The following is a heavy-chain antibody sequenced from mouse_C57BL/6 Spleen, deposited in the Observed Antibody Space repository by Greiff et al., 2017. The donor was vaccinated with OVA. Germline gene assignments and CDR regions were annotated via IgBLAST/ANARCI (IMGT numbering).Heavy chain of an antibody. CDR1: GYAFTNYL. V-gene: IGHV1-54*01. D-gene: IGHD2-4*01. J-gene: IGHJ3*01. Sequence: QVQLKESGAELVRPGTSVKVSCKASGYAFTNYLIEWVKQRPGKGLEWIGVINPGSGGTNYNEKFKGKATLTADKSSSTAYMQLSSLTSEVSAVYFCARDYDYGGWFAYWGQGTLVTVSA. CDR2: INPGSGGT. CDR3: ARDYDYGGWFAY.